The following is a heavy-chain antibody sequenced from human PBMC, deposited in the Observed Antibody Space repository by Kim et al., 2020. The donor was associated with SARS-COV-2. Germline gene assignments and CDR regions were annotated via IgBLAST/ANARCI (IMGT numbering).Heavy chain of an antibody. D-gene: IGHD6-13*01. CDR1: GGSFSGYY. CDR2: INHSGST. Sequence: SETLSLTCAVYGGSFSGYYWSWIRQPPGKGLEWIGEINHSGSTNYNPSLKSRVTISVDTSKNQFSLKLSSVTAADTAVYYCARAYSSSWYLFFDYWGQGTLVTVSS. V-gene: IGHV4-34*01. J-gene: IGHJ4*02. CDR3: ARAYSSSWYLFFDY.